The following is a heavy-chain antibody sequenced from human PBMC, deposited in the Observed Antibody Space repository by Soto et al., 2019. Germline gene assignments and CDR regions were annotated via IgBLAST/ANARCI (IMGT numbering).Heavy chain of an antibody. CDR3: TKDDPINTS. V-gene: IGHV3-15*01. CDR2: IKSKANGETT. Sequence: PGGSLRLSCAASVLTFSTYAMDCVRQAPGKGLEWVGRIKSKANGETTEYAAPVKGRFTISRDDSKNTLYLQMNTLKTDDTAVYYCTKDDPINTSWGQGTLVTVSS. CDR1: VLTFSTYA. J-gene: IGHJ5*02.